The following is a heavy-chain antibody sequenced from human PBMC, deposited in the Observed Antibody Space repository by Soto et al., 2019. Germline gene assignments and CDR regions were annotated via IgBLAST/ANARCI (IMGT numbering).Heavy chain of an antibody. CDR3: ARVTFLIVGSVFSTPFDF. Sequence: SETLSLTCTVDGASVSSGGFSWSWIRQPPGKGLEWIGSISYSGSTTYYPSLRSRVTISLDTSKNQFSLRLNSVTAADTAIYFCARVTFLIVGSVFSTPFDFWGQGTLVTVS. CDR1: GASVSSGGFS. V-gene: IGHV4-61*08. D-gene: IGHD1-26*01. CDR2: ISYSGST. J-gene: IGHJ4*02.